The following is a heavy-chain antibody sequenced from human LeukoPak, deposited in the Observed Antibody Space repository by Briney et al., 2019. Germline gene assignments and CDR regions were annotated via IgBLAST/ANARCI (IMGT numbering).Heavy chain of an antibody. V-gene: IGHV3-21*01. CDR1: GFTFSTYS. J-gene: IGHJ6*02. Sequence: GGSLRLSCAASGFTFSTYSMNWVRQAPGKGLEWVSSISSSSSYIYYADSVKGRFTISRDNAKNSLYLQMNSLRAEDTAVYYCARDLSNDFWSDYGMDVWGQGTTVTVSS. CDR3: ARDLSNDFWSDYGMDV. D-gene: IGHD3-3*01. CDR2: ISSSSSYI.